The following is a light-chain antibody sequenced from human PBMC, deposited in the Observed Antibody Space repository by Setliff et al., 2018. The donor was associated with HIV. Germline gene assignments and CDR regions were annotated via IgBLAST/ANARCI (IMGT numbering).Light chain of an antibody. Sequence: QSVLAQPASVSGSPGQSITISCTGTSSDVGDYDFVSWFQQHPGKAPKLMIYEVSNRPPGVSNRFSGSKSGNTASLTISGLQAEDEADYYCNSYTGSSTGYVFGTGTKVTVL. J-gene: IGLJ1*01. CDR1: SSDVGDYDF. CDR3: NSYTGSSTGYV. CDR2: EVS. V-gene: IGLV2-14*01.